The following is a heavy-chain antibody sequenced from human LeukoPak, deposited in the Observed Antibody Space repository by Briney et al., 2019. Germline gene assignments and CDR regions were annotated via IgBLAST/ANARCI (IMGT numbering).Heavy chain of an antibody. CDR2: INPSGGST. CDR3: ARDRDSSGYFPSAFDY. Sequence: ASVKVSCKASGYTFTSYYMNWVRQAPGQGLEWMGIINPSGGSTSYAQKFQGRVTMTRDTSTSTVYMELSSLRSEDTAVYYCARDRDSSGYFPSAFDYWGQGTLVTVSS. V-gene: IGHV1-46*01. CDR1: GYTFTSYY. J-gene: IGHJ4*02. D-gene: IGHD3-22*01.